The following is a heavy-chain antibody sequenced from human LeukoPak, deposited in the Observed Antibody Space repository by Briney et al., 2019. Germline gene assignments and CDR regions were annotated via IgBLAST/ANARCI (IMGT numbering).Heavy chain of an antibody. CDR2: IYYSGST. V-gene: IGHV4-39*01. CDR1: GGSISSSSYY. Sequence: PSETLSLTCTVSGGSISSSSYYWGWIRQPPGKGLEWIGSIYYSGSTYYNPSLKSRVTISVDTSKNQFSLKLSSVTAADTAVYYYARRRGAWPFDYWGQGTLVTVSS. D-gene: IGHD3-10*01. J-gene: IGHJ4*02. CDR3: ARRRGAWPFDY.